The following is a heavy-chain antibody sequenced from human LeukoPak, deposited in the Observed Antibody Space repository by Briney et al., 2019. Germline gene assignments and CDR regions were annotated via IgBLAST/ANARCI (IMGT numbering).Heavy chain of an antibody. Sequence: GGSLRLSCAASGLTFSSYAMSWVRQAPGKGLECVSAISGSGGSTYYADSVKGRFTISRDNSKNTLYLQMNSLRAEDTAVYYCAKEGAASSGWYGDAFDIWGQGTMVTVSS. CDR1: GLTFSSYA. J-gene: IGHJ3*02. D-gene: IGHD6-19*01. CDR3: AKEGAASSGWYGDAFDI. CDR2: ISGSGGST. V-gene: IGHV3-23*01.